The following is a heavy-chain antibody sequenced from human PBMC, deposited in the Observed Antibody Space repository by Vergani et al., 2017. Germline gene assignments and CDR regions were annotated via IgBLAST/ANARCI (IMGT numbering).Heavy chain of an antibody. CDR1: GFTFSSYA. Sequence: QVQLVQSGSELKKPGASVKVSCKASGFTFSSYAMHWVRQAPGKGLEWVAVISYDGSNKYYADSVKGRFTISRDNSKNTLYLQMNSLRAEDTAVYYCARDQLGIAAAGSKYYYYYYGMDVWGQGTTVTVSS. CDR2: ISYDGSNK. J-gene: IGHJ6*02. CDR3: ARDQLGIAAAGSKYYYYYYGMDV. V-gene: IGHV3-30-3*01. D-gene: IGHD6-13*01.